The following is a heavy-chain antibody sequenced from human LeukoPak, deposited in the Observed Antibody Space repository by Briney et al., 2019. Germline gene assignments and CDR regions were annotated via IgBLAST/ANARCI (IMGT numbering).Heavy chain of an antibody. Sequence: ASVKVSCKASGYTFTSNYMHWVRQAPGQGLEWMGIINPSGGSTSYAQKFQGRVTMTRDTSTSTVYMELSSLRSEDTAVYYCARSKDFWSGYYEVGMDVWGQGTTVTVSS. V-gene: IGHV1-46*01. CDR3: ARSKDFWSGYYEVGMDV. D-gene: IGHD3-3*01. CDR1: GYTFTSNY. CDR2: INPSGGST. J-gene: IGHJ6*02.